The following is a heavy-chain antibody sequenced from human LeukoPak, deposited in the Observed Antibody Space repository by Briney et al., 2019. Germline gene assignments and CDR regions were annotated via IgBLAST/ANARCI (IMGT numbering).Heavy chain of an antibody. D-gene: IGHD3-22*01. CDR1: GFTFSSYA. J-gene: IGHJ4*02. Sequence: GGSLRLSCAASGFTFSSYAMSWVRQAPGKGLEWVSAISGSGGSTYYADSVKGRFTISRDNSKNTLYLQMNSLRAEDTAVYYCAKDPAYYYDSSGYPTGLDYWGQGTLVTVSS. CDR2: ISGSGGST. CDR3: AKDPAYYYDSSGYPTGLDY. V-gene: IGHV3-23*01.